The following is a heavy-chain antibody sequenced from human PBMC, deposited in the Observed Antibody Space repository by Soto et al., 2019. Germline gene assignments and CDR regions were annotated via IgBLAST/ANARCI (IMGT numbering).Heavy chain of an antibody. D-gene: IGHD3-10*01. J-gene: IGHJ4*02. CDR3: ARDLSGSGD. V-gene: IGHV3-30-3*01. CDR2: ISYDGSNK. Sequence: QVQLVESGGGVVQPGSSLRPSCAPSGFAFRSLAMNWARQAPGKGLEWVAVISYDGSNKYYADSVKGRFTISRDNSKNTLYLQMNSLRAEDTAVYYCARDLSGSGDWGQGTLVTVSS. CDR1: GFAFRSLA.